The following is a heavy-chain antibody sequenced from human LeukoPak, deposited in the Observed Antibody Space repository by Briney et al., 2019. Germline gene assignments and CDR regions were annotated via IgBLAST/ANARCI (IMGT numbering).Heavy chain of an antibody. CDR2: IRGGGGVQ. CDR3: AKSSHSYGNDALDI. CDR1: GFTFHDYA. Sequence: PGGSLRLSCAASGFTFHDYAMHWVRQAPGNGLEYVSVIRGGGGVQYYAASVKGRFTISRDNSKNTLYLQMNSLSAEDPAVYYCAKSSHSYGNDALDIWGQGTMVTVSS. V-gene: IGHV3-23*01. D-gene: IGHD5-18*01. J-gene: IGHJ3*02.